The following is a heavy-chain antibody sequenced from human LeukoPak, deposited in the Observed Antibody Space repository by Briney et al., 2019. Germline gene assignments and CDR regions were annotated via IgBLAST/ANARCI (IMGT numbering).Heavy chain of an antibody. V-gene: IGHV3-7*05. J-gene: IGHJ3*01. CDR3: ARGGVSRAAFDL. Sequence: GGSLGLFRAASGFTFTSHWMNWVRQAPGKGLEWVANINPDGSDQQYVHSMKGRFTISRDNARNSLFLQVNSLRAGDTAVYYCARGGVSRAAFDLWGQGRMVIVSS. CDR1: GFTFTSHW. CDR2: INPDGSDQ.